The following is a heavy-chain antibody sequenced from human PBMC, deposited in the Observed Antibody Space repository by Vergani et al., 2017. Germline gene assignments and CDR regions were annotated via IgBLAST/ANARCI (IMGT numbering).Heavy chain of an antibody. CDR3: ARGYSGSYAADY. D-gene: IGHD1-26*01. J-gene: IGHJ4*02. V-gene: IGHV1-69*06. CDR1: GGTFSSYA. Sequence: QVQLVQSGAEVKKPGSSVKVSCKASGGTFSSYAISWVRQAPGQGLEWMGGIIPIFGTANYAQKFQGRVTMTTDTSTSTAYLQWSSLKASDTAMYYCARGYSGSYAADYWGQGTLVTVSS. CDR2: IIPIFGTA.